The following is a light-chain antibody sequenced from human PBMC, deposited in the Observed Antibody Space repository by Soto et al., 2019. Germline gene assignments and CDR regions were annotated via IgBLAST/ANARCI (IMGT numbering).Light chain of an antibody. V-gene: IGKV3-11*01. CDR3: QQRINWPLT. Sequence: EIVLTQSPATLSLSPGERATISCRASQSVSSFLAWYQQKPGQAPRLLIYDASKRATGIPTRFSGSGSGTDFTLTISSLEPEDIAVYYCQQRINWPLTFGGGTKVGIK. J-gene: IGKJ4*01. CDR2: DAS. CDR1: QSVSSF.